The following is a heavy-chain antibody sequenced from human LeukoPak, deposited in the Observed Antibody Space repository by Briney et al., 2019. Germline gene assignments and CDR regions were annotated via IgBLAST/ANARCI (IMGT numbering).Heavy chain of an antibody. D-gene: IGHD4-23*01. Sequence: GGSLRLSCAASGFTFSDYYMSWIRQAPGKGLEWVSYISSSGSTIYYADSVKGRFTISRDNAKNSLYLQMNSLRAEDTAVYYCARDESTVVTNYYYYYMDVWGKGTTVTVSS. J-gene: IGHJ6*03. CDR1: GFTFSDYY. CDR3: ARDESTVVTNYYYYYMDV. V-gene: IGHV3-11*04. CDR2: ISSSGSTI.